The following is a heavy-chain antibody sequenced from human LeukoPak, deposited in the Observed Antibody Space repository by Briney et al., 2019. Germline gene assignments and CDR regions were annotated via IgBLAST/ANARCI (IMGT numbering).Heavy chain of an antibody. CDR2: INPNSGDT. CDR3: ARQVGARGMDY. V-gene: IGHV1-2*02. CDR1: GYTFTGYY. Sequence: ASVKVSCKASGYTFTGYYIHWVRQAPGQGLEWMGWINPNSGDTNSAQKFQGRVTMTRDTSISTAYMELSRLTSDDTAIYFCARQVGARGMDYWGQGTLVTVSS. J-gene: IGHJ4*02. D-gene: IGHD1-26*01.